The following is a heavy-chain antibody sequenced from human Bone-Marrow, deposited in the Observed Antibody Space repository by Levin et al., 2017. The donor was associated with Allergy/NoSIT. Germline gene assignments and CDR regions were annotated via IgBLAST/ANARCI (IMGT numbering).Heavy chain of an antibody. D-gene: IGHD5-24*01. CDR2: ISAHSGNA. V-gene: IGHV1-18*01. Sequence: PAASVKVSCKTSGYTFSNSGVNWVRQAPGQGPEWLGRISAHSGNANYAPRIQGRVTMTADISTSTAYMELRSLRSDDTALYYCARDLEYGYSAGWFDHWGQGTLVIVSS. CDR1: GYTFSNSG. J-gene: IGHJ5*02. CDR3: ARDLEYGYSAGWFDH.